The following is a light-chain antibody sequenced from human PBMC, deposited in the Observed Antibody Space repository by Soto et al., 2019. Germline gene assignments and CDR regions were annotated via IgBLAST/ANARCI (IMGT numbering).Light chain of an antibody. CDR3: QQYVRTSWT. J-gene: IGKJ1*01. CDR2: GAS. Sequence: EIVLTQSPGTLSLSPGEGATLSCRASQSVSTNFFAWYQQKPGQAPRLLIYGASTRATGIPDRFSGSGSGTDFTLTISRLEPEDFAVYYCQQYVRTSWTFGQGTKVDIK. CDR1: QSVSTNF. V-gene: IGKV3-20*01.